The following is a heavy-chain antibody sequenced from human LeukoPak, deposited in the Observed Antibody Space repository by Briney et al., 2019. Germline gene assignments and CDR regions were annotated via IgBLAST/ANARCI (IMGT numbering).Heavy chain of an antibody. CDR2: IYPGDSDT. V-gene: IGHV5-51*01. J-gene: IGHJ4*02. CDR1: GYRFTSYW. CDR3: ARLPSSYGYEGLDY. D-gene: IGHD5-18*01. Sequence: GASLKISCKGSGYRFTSYWIGRVRQMPGKGLEWMGIIYPGDSDTRYSPSFQGQVTISADKSISTAYLQWSSLKASDTAMYYCARLPSSYGYEGLDYWGQGTLVTVSS.